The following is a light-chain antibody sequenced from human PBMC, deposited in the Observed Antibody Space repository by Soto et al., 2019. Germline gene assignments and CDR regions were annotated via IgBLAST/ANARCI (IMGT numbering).Light chain of an antibody. CDR2: KAS. J-gene: IGKJ1*01. V-gene: IGKV1-5*03. Sequence: DIQMTQSPSTLCASVGDRVTITCRASQSISSWLAWYQQKPGKAPKLLIYKASSLESGVPSRFSGSGSGTEFTLTISSLQPDDFATYYCQQYNSYSATFGQGTKVDIK. CDR1: QSISSW. CDR3: QQYNSYSAT.